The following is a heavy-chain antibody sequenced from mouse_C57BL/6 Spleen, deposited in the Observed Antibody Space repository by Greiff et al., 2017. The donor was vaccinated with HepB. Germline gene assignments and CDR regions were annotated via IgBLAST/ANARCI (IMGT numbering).Heavy chain of an antibody. D-gene: IGHD2-3*01. V-gene: IGHV3-6*01. J-gene: IGHJ3*01. CDR3: ARGGLLPLAY. CDR1: GYSITSGYY. Sequence: VQLQESGPGLVKPSQSLSLTCSVTGYSITSGYYWNWIRQFPGNKLEWMGYISYDGSNNYNPSLKNRISITRDTSKNQFFLKLNSVTTEDTATYYCARGGLLPLAYWGQGTLVTVSA. CDR2: ISYDGSN.